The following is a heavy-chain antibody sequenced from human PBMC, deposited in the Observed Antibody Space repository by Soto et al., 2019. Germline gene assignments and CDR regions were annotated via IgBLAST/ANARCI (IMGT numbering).Heavy chain of an antibody. V-gene: IGHV4-4*02. D-gene: IGHD4-17*01. CDR3: ARYGGTSIWYFDF. J-gene: IGHJ2*01. CDR1: GGSVSSSNW. Sequence: SETLSLTCAVSGGSVSSSNWWSWVRQPPGKGLEWVGDIYQTGTTNYNPSLKSRVTISVDTSKNQFSLELISVTAADTAVYYCARYGGTSIWYFDFWGRGTLVTVSS. CDR2: IYQTGTT.